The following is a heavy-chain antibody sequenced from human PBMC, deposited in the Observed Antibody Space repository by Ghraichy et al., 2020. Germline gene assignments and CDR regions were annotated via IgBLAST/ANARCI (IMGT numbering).Heavy chain of an antibody. CDR3: ARAYDFWSGYYMHYYYGMDV. J-gene: IGHJ6*02. V-gene: IGHV3-74*01. CDR1: GFTFSSYW. D-gene: IGHD3-3*01. CDR2: INSDGSST. Sequence: GGSLRLSCAASGFTFSSYWMHWVRQAPGKGLVWVSRINSDGSSTSYADSVKGRFTISRDNANNTLYLQMNSLRAEDTAVYYCARAYDFWSGYYMHYYYGMDVWGQGTTVTVSS.